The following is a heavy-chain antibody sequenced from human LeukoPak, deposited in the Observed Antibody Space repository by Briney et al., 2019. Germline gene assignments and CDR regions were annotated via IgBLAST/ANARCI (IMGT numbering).Heavy chain of an antibody. V-gene: IGHV3-53*01. D-gene: IGHD2-15*01. Sequence: PGGSLRLSCVASGLTVSGNSMSWVRQAPGKGLECVSTTNSGGNTYYGDSVRGRFTVSRDNSKNTLYLQMNSLRAEDTAVYYCARVKDPSGLFYWGQGAQVTVSS. J-gene: IGHJ4*02. CDR1: GLTVSGNS. CDR3: ARVKDPSGLFY. CDR2: TNSGGNT.